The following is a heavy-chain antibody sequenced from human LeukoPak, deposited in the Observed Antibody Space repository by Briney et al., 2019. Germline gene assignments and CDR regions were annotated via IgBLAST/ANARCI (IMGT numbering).Heavy chain of an antibody. Sequence: ASVKVSCKASGYTFTGYYMHWVRQAPGQGLEWMGWINPNSGGTNYAQKFQGRVTMTRDTSISTAYMELSRLRSDDTAVYYCARDRAPYNWNYYFDYWGQGTLVTVSS. J-gene: IGHJ4*02. CDR1: GYTFTGYY. CDR2: INPNSGGT. V-gene: IGHV1-2*02. CDR3: ARDRAPYNWNYYFDY. D-gene: IGHD1-7*01.